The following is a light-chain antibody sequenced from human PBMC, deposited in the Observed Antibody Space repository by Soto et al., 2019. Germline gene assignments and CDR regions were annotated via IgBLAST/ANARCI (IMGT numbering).Light chain of an antibody. CDR2: EVT. Sequence: QSVLTQPASVSGSPGQSITISCTGTSSDVGNYNYVSWYQQQSGKAPKLIIYEVTKRPSGVPNRFSGSKSGNTASLTVSGLQAEDEADYYCTSYAGSNTPYVFGTGTKVTVL. CDR3: TSYAGSNTPYV. CDR1: SSDVGNYNY. V-gene: IGLV2-8*01. J-gene: IGLJ1*01.